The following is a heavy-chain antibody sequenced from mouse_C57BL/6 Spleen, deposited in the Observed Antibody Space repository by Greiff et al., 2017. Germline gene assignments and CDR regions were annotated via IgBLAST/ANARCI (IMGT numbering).Heavy chain of an antibody. Sequence: DVQLQESGPGLVKPSQSLSLTCSVTGYSITSGYYWNWIRQFPGNKLEWMGYISYDGSNNYNPSLKNRISITRDTSKNQFFLKLNSVTTEDTATYYCARSWDYYAMDYWGQGTSVTVSS. CDR3: ARSWDYYAMDY. CDR2: ISYDGSN. D-gene: IGHD4-1*01. J-gene: IGHJ4*01. CDR1: GYSITSGYY. V-gene: IGHV3-6*01.